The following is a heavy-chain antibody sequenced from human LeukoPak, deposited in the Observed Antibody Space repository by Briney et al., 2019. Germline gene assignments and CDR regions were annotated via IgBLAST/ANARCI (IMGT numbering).Heavy chain of an antibody. D-gene: IGHD4-11*01. J-gene: IGHJ4*02. V-gene: IGHV3-9*01. CDR3: ARGEINYSNYAH. CDR2: ISWNSVSI. Sequence: GGSVRLSCAASGFNFNDYAMHWVRQIPGKGLEWVSGISWNSVSIGYADSVKGRFTISRDNAKNSLYLQMNSLRDDDTAVYYCARGEINYSNYAHWGQGTLVTVSS. CDR1: GFNFNDYA.